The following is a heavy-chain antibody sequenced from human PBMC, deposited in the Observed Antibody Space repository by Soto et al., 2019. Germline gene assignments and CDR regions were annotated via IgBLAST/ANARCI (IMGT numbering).Heavy chain of an antibody. Sequence: ASVKVSCKASGYTFTGYYMHWVRQAPGQGLEWIGWINPNSGGTNYAQKFQGWVTMTRDTSIGTAYMELSRLKSDDTAVYYCARAHCSSTSCYPSQDALDIWGQGTMVTVSS. V-gene: IGHV1-2*04. J-gene: IGHJ3*02. CDR1: GYTFTGYY. CDR2: INPNSGGT. CDR3: ARAHCSSTSCYPSQDALDI. D-gene: IGHD2-2*01.